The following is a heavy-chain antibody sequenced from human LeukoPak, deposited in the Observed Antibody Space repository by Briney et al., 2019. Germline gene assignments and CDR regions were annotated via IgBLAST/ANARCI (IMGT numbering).Heavy chain of an antibody. CDR1: GGSINGYY. J-gene: IGHJ5*02. Sequence: SETLSLTCTVSGGSINGYYWSWIRQSPGKGLEWIGYIYYSGSTNYNPSLKSRVTISVDTSKNQFSLKLSSVTAADTAVYYCARFHCSGGSCCSSNWFDPWGQGTLVTVSS. CDR3: ARFHCSGGSCCSSNWFDP. D-gene: IGHD2-15*01. CDR2: IYYSGST. V-gene: IGHV4-59*01.